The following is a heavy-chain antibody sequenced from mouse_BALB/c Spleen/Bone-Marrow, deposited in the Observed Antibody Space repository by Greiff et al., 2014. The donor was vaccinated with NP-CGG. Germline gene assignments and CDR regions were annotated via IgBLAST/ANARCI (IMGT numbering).Heavy chain of an antibody. V-gene: IGHV1-80*01. CDR1: GYPFSSYW. CDR2: IYPGDGET. CDR3: ARKYGDY. Sequence: VQLQQSGVELVRPGSSVKISCKASGYPFSSYWMSWVKQRPGQGLEWIGQIYPGDGETNYNGKFKGNATLTADKSSSTAYMQLISLTSEDSAVYFCARKYGDYWGQGTTLTVSS. J-gene: IGHJ2*01. D-gene: IGHD2-10*02.